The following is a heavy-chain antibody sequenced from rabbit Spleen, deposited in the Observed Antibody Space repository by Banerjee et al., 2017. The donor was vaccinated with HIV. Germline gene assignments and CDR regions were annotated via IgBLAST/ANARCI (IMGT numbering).Heavy chain of an antibody. D-gene: IGHD1-1*01. V-gene: IGHV1S40*01. Sequence: QQLVESGGGLVKPGASLTLTCKASGFDFSRGYDMCWVRQAPGKGLEWIACINAVTGKAVYASWAKGRFTFSKTSSTTVTLQMTSLTAADTATYFCARDLPDIIGWNFGWWGQGTLVTVS. CDR2: INAVTGKA. CDR3: ARDLPDIIGWNFGW. CDR1: GFDFSRGYD. J-gene: IGHJ4*01.